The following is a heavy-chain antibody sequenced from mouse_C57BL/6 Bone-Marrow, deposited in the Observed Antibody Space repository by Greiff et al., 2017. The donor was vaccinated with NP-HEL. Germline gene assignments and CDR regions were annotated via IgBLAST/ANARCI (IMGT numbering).Heavy chain of an antibody. D-gene: IGHD1-1*01. CDR3: ASPTVKGCFDY. Sequence: EVQRVESGPVLVKPGASVKMSCKASGYTFTDYYMNWVKQSHGKSLEWIGVINPYNGGTSYNQKFKGKATLTVDKSSSTAYMELNSLTSEDSAVYYCASPTVKGCFDYWGQGTTLTVSS. CDR2: INPYNGGT. J-gene: IGHJ2*01. V-gene: IGHV1-19*01. CDR1: GYTFTDYY.